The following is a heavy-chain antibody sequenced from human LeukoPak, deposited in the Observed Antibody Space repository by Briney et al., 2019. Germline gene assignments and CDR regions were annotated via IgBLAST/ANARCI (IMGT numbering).Heavy chain of an antibody. Sequence: GGSLRLSCAASGFTFSDYYMSWIRQAPGKGLEWVSYISSSGSTIYYADSVKGRFTISRDNAKNSLYLQMNSLRAEDTAVYYCARGVERITIFGVADYYGMDVWGQGTAVTVSS. D-gene: IGHD3-3*01. CDR2: ISSSGSTI. J-gene: IGHJ6*02. V-gene: IGHV3-11*01. CDR1: GFTFSDYY. CDR3: ARGVERITIFGVADYYGMDV.